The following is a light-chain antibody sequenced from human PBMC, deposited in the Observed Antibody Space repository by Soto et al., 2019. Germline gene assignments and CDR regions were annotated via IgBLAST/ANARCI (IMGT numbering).Light chain of an antibody. CDR3: QHYNSFGT. CDR2: KAS. V-gene: IGKV1-5*03. CDR1: QTISSW. Sequence: DIQMTQSPSTLSGSVGDRVTITCRASQTISSWLAWYQQKPGKAPKLLIYKASTLKSGVPSRFSGSGSGTEFTLTISSLQPDDFATYYCQHYNSFGTFGQGTKVEIK. J-gene: IGKJ1*01.